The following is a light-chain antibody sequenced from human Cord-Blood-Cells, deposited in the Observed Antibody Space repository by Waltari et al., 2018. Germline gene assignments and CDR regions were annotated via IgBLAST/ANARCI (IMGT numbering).Light chain of an antibody. CDR1: DRDVGSYNL. CDR3: CSYAGSSTPVV. CDR2: EGS. V-gene: IGLV2-23*01. J-gene: IGLJ2*01. Sequence: SALTQPASVSGSPGRSITFPCPGPDRDVGSYNLVSGYQQHPGKAPKLMIYEGSNRPSGVSNRFSGSKSGNTASLTISGLQAEDEADYYCCSYAGSSTPVVFGGGTKLTVL.